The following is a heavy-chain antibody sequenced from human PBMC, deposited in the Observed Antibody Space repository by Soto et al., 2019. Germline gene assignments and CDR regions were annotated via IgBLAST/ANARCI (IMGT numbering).Heavy chain of an antibody. D-gene: IGHD1-26*01. V-gene: IGHV3-66*01. CDR1: GFTVSSNY. J-gene: IGHJ6*02. Sequence: EVQLVESGGGLVQPGGSLRLSCAASGFTVSSNYMSWVRQAPGKGLEWVSVIYSGGSTYYADPVKGRFTISRDNSKNTLYLQMNSLRAEDTAVYYCAREGGYSGYDYYPGMDVWGQGTTVTVSS. CDR2: IYSGGST. CDR3: AREGGYSGYDYYPGMDV.